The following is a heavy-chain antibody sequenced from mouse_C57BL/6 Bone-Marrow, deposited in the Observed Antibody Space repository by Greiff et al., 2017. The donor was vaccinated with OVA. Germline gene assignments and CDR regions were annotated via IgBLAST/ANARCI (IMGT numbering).Heavy chain of an antibody. CDR2: IYPGGGYT. Sequence: VQLQQSGAELVRPGTSVKMSCKASGYTFTNYWIGWAKQRPGHGLEWIGDIYPGGGYTNYNEKFKGKATLTADKSSSTAYMQFSSLTSEDSAIYYCARSFYDYDGYYYAMDYWGQGTSVTVSS. D-gene: IGHD2-4*01. V-gene: IGHV1-63*01. J-gene: IGHJ4*01. CDR3: ARSFYDYDGYYYAMDY. CDR1: GYTFTNYW.